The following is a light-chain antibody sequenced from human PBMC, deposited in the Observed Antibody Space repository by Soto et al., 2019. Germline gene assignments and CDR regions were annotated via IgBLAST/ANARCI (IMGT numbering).Light chain of an antibody. J-gene: IGKJ2*01. CDR3: QHSYTVPYT. CDR1: QSISTY. Sequence: DIQMTQSPSFLSASVGDRVTITCRASQSISTYLNWYQQKPGKAPKLLIYAASTLQSGVTPRFSAARSATDFTLSISSLQPEDFATYYCQHSYTVPYTFGQGTKVDIK. CDR2: AAS. V-gene: IGKV1-39*01.